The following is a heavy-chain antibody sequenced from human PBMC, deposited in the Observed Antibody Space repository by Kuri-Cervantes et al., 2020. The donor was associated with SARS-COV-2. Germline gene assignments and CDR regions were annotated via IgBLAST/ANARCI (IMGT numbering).Heavy chain of an antibody. Sequence: SETLSLTCAVYGGSFSGYCWSWIRQPPGKGLEWIGEINHSGSTNYNPSLKSRVTISVDTSKNQFSLKLSSVTAADTAVYYCARGRIGYSSGWSYWYFDLWGRGTLVTVSS. D-gene: IGHD6-19*01. V-gene: IGHV4-34*01. CDR1: GGSFSGYC. CDR3: ARGRIGYSSGWSYWYFDL. J-gene: IGHJ2*01. CDR2: INHSGST.